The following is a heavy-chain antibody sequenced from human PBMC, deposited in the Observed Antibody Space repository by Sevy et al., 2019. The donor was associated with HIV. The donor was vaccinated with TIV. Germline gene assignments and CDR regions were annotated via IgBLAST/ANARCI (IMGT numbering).Heavy chain of an antibody. Sequence: ASVKVSCKASGYTFISYDINWVRQATGQGLEWMGWMNPNSGNTGYAQKFQERVTMTRDTSIITAYMELRSLRFEETAVYYCARVIARSGTYYRFDYWGQGTLVTVSS. V-gene: IGHV1-8*01. CDR3: ARVIARSGTYYRFDY. J-gene: IGHJ4*02. CDR2: MNPNSGNT. D-gene: IGHD3-10*01. CDR1: GYTFISYD.